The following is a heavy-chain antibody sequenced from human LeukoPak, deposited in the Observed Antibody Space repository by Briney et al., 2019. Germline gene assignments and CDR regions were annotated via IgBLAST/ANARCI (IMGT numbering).Heavy chain of an antibody. Sequence: GGSVRLFCAPSGLIFSNYAVSWVRQAPGKGLEGVSAIIGGGRGIHYAHSMRRRYTISRDNTNNALSLQTNSLRTEDTAVYYCAKWGDYDFLTGYYVSDYWGQGTLVTVSS. CDR2: IIGGGRGI. CDR3: AKWGDYDFLTGYYVSDY. CDR1: GLIFSNYA. J-gene: IGHJ4*02. D-gene: IGHD3-9*01. V-gene: IGHV3-23*01.